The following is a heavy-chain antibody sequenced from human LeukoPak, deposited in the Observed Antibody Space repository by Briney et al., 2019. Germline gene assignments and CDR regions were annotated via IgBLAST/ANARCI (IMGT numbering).Heavy chain of an antibody. CDR1: GYTFTSYD. Sequence: GASVKVSCKASGYTFTSYDINWVRQATGQGLEWMGWMNPNSGNTGYAQKFQGRVTMTRNTSISTAYMELSSLRSEDTAVYYCARKKDYDILTGYYIHPNWFDPWGQGTLVTVSS. CDR3: ARKKDYDILTGYYIHPNWFDP. J-gene: IGHJ5*02. CDR2: MNPNSGNT. D-gene: IGHD3-9*01. V-gene: IGHV1-8*01.